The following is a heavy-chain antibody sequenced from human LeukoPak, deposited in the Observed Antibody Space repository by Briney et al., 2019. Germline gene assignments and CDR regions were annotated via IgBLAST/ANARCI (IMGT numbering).Heavy chain of an antibody. D-gene: IGHD3-10*01. CDR1: GFTFSTYA. CDR2: IGGSGGST. Sequence: GGSLRLSCAASGFTFSTYAMSWVRQAPGKGLEWVSAIGGSGGSTYYADSVKGRFTISRDNSKNTLYLQMNSLRAEDTAVYYCAKCPTYYYGSGSYNYFDYWGQGTLVTVSS. J-gene: IGHJ4*02. V-gene: IGHV3-23*01. CDR3: AKCPTYYYGSGSYNYFDY.